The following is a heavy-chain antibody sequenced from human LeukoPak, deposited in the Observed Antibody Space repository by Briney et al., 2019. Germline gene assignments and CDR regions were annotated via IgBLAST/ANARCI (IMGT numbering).Heavy chain of an antibody. CDR2: INPSSVST. J-gene: IGHJ3*02. Sequence: ASVKVSCKASGYIFTKYYMHLVRQAPGQGLEVMGRINPSSVSTKYAQRFQGRLTLTRGTSTRTVYMYLGSLGSEDTALYYVSRARAEAGTKEDAFQIWGQGTMVTVSS. CDR3: SRARAEAGTKEDAFQI. V-gene: IGHV1-46*01. D-gene: IGHD6-13*01. CDR1: GYIFTKYY.